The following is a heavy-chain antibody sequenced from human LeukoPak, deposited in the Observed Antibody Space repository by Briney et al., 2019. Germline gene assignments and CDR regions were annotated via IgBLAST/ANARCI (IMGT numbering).Heavy chain of an antibody. CDR2: VSYEGKSQ. CDR1: GFTFSHYG. D-gene: IGHD6-13*01. CDR3: AKEGTAQISTWYDY. V-gene: IGHV3-30*18. Sequence: GRSLRLSCAASGFTFSHYGMHWVRQAPGEGLEWVAVVSYEGKSQYYADSVRGRFTISRDNSKNTLYLQMNSLRGEDAAVYYCAKEGTAQISTWYDYWGQGTLVTVSS. J-gene: IGHJ4*02.